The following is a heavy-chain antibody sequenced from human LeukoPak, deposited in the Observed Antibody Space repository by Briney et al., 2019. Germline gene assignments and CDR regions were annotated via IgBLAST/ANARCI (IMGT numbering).Heavy chain of an antibody. CDR3: AKPTMGYCSGGSCHSYAFDI. J-gene: IGHJ3*02. CDR2: ISGSGGST. CDR1: GFTFSSYA. D-gene: IGHD2-15*01. Sequence: GGSLRLSCAASGFTFSSYAMSWVRQAPGKGLEWVSAISGSGGSTYYADSVKGRFTISRDNSKNTLYLQMNSLRAEDTAVYYCAKPTMGYCSGGSCHSYAFDIWGQGTMVTVSP. V-gene: IGHV3-23*01.